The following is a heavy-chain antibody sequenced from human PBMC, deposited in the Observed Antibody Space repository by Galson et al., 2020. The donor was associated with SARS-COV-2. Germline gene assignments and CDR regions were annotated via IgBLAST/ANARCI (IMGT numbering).Heavy chain of an antibody. V-gene: IGHV3-9*01. CDR3: VKDFFELGTVAVPGDD. J-gene: IGHJ4*02. D-gene: IGHD2-8*02. CDR1: GFSFDRYG. CDR2: ISWNSGST. Sequence: GGSLRLSCAASGFSFDRYGMHWVRLAPGKGLEWVSGISWNSGSTGYAKSVKGRFIISRDNAKNSLFLQMNSLRPEDTAFYFCVKDFFELGTVAVPGDDWGQGTLVTVSS.